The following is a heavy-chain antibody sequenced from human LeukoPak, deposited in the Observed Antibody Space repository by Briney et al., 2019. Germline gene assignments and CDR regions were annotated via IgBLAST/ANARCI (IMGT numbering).Heavy chain of an antibody. CDR3: ARDGHRRYHYDSSGREDAFGI. Sequence: ASVKGSSKAPGYTFTNEGISWVGPARGQGLEWMGWISVYNGNTKYAQNLQGRVTMTTATSTSTAYLELRSLRSEDTAVSFCARDGHRRYHYDSSGREDAFGIWGQGTM. J-gene: IGHJ3*02. CDR2: ISVYNGNT. CDR1: GYTFTNEG. V-gene: IGHV1-18*01. D-gene: IGHD3-22*01.